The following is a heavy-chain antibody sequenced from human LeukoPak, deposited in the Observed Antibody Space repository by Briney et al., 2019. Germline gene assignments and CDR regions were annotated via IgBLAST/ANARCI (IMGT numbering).Heavy chain of an antibody. CDR2: ISGSGVTT. CDR1: GFTFSSYT. D-gene: IGHD1-26*01. V-gene: IGHV3-23*01. Sequence: GGSLRLSCVASGFTFSSYTMSWVRQAPGKGLEWVSAISGSGVTTHYAGSVKGRFSISRDNSKNTLYLQMNSLRAEDTALYYCAKKVVVGATSPYSDFQDWGQGTLVTVSS. J-gene: IGHJ1*01. CDR3: AKKVVVGATSPYSDFQD.